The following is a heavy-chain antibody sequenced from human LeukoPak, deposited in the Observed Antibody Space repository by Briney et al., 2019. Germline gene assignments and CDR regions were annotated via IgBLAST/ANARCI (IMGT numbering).Heavy chain of an antibody. CDR3: AGHYYYDSSGSFDY. V-gene: IGHV4-30-2*01. CDR2: IYHSGST. CDR1: GGSISSGGYS. Sequence: SETLSLTCAVSGGSISSGGYSWSWIRQPPGTGLEWIGYIYHSGSTYYNPSLKSRVTISVDRSKNQFSLKLSSVTAADTAVYYCAGHYYYDSSGSFDYWGQGTLVTVSS. D-gene: IGHD3-22*01. J-gene: IGHJ4*02.